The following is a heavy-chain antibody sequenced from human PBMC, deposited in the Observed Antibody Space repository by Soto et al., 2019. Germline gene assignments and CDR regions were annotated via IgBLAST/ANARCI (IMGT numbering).Heavy chain of an antibody. CDR3: ARLGYYDSSGFPEGGMDV. CDR1: GDTFTNDW. CDR2: IYPGDSDT. V-gene: IGHV5-51*01. Sequence: GDSLTIPSQASGDTFTNDWIGWLRHMPGKGLEWMGIIYPGDSDTRYSPSFQGQVTISADKSISTAYLQWSSLKASDTAMYYCARLGYYDSSGFPEGGMDVWGQGTTVNVSS. J-gene: IGHJ6*02. D-gene: IGHD3-22*01.